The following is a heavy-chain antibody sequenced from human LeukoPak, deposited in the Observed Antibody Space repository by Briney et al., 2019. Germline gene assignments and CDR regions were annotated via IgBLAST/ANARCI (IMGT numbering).Heavy chain of an antibody. V-gene: IGHV3-53*01. Sequence: GGSLRLSCAVSEFTVYNSYMSWVRRAPGKGLEWVSIIYSGGDTFYVDSVKGRFTISRDKSKNTVYLQMNSLRAEDTAVYYCATRDRNNGVDYWGQGTQVTASS. CDR2: IYSGGDT. D-gene: IGHD2-8*01. CDR3: ATRDRNNGVDY. J-gene: IGHJ4*02. CDR1: EFTVYNSY.